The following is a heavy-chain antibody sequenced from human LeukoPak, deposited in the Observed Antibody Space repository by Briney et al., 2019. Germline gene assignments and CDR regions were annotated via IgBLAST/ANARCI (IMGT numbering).Heavy chain of an antibody. CDR3: AREGFPVSLDY. D-gene: IGHD2-8*01. Sequence: GGSLRLSCAASGFTFSSYSMNWVRQAPGKGLEWVSSISSSSSYIYYADSVKGRFTIFKDNAKNSLYLQMNSLRAEDTAVYYCAREGFPVSLDYWGQGTLVTVSS. V-gene: IGHV3-21*01. CDR1: GFTFSSYS. CDR2: ISSSSSYI. J-gene: IGHJ4*02.